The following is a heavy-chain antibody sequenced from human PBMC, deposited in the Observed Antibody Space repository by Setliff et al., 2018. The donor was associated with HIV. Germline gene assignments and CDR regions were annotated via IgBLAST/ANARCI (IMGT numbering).Heavy chain of an antibody. CDR1: GDTFTTYV. CDR2: RSPIFSTT. D-gene: IGHD3-9*01. CDR3: ARDFPNISTGYLDYFDY. Sequence: ASVMVSCKGSGDTFTTYVVSWVRQAPGQGLEWMGGRSPIFSTTNYAQKFQGRVTITTDESTSRAYMELSSLRSEDTAVYYCARDFPNISTGYLDYFDYWGQGTLVTVSS. J-gene: IGHJ4*02. V-gene: IGHV1-69*05.